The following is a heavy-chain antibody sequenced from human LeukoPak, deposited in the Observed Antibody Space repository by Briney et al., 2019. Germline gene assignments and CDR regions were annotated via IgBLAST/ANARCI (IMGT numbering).Heavy chain of an antibody. CDR2: ISGSGGST. V-gene: IGHV3-23*01. J-gene: IGHJ6*02. CDR1: GFTFSSYA. CDR3: AKHGDYLYYYYHGMDV. D-gene: IGHD4-17*01. Sequence: PGGSLRLSCAASGFTFSSYAMSWVRQAPGKGLEWVSAISGSGGSTYYADSVKGRFTISRDNSKNTLYLQMNSLRAEDTAVYYCAKHGDYLYYYYHGMDVWGQGTTVTVSS.